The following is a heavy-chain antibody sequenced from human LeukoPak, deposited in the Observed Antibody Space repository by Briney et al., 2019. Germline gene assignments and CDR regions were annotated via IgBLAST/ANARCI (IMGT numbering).Heavy chain of an antibody. D-gene: IGHD1-26*01. CDR2: NSGST. Sequence: PSETLSLTCTVSGDSLSDYFRSWIRQPPGKGLEWIGYNSGSTNYNASLKSRVTILLVRSKNQFSLKLSSVTAADTAVYYCARGRGYGGNYLRSFDIWGQGTMVTVSP. CDR1: GDSLSDYF. CDR3: ARGRGYGGNYLRSFDI. V-gene: IGHV4-59*08. J-gene: IGHJ3*02.